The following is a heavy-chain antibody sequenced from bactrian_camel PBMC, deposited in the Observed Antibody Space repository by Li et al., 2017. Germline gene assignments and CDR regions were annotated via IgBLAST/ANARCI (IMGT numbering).Heavy chain of an antibody. Sequence: DVQLVESGGGLVPPGGSLRLSCKVSGHSRGSNCVGWYRLPPGRAPAEREGIAAIRRDGGETWYAASVKGRFTISQDNAKNTVYLQMNSLKPEDTAMYYCAARGPYCYTKLSVRDFTYWGQGTQVTVSS. D-gene: IGHD2*01. CDR2: IRRDGGET. J-gene: IGHJ4*01. CDR3: AARGPYCYTKLSVRDFTY. V-gene: IGHV3S32*01. CDR1: GHSRGSNC.